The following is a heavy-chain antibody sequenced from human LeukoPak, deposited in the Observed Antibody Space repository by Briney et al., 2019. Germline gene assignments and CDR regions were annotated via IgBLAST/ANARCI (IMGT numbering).Heavy chain of an antibody. D-gene: IGHD1-26*01. J-gene: IGHJ4*02. Sequence: SVKVSCKASGATFSSYAISWVRQAPGQGLEWMGRIIPIFGTANYAQKFQGRVTITTDESTSTAYMELSSLRSEDTAVYYCARGATPPGEYYFDYWGQGTLVTVSS. CDR1: GATFSSYA. CDR3: ARGATPPGEYYFDY. CDR2: IIPIFGTA. V-gene: IGHV1-69*05.